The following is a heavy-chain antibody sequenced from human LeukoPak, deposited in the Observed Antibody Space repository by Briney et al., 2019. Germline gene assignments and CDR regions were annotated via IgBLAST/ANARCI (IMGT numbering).Heavy chain of an antibody. J-gene: IGHJ3*02. CDR2: IRYDGSNK. V-gene: IGHV3-30*02. CDR1: GFTFSSYP. D-gene: IGHD3-3*01. CDR3: AKGKVRFLEWPTDAFDI. Sequence: GGSLRLSCAASGFTFSSYPMSWVRQAPGKGLEWVAFIRYDGSNKYYADSVKGRFTISRDNSKNTLYLQMNSLRAEDTAVYYCAKGKVRFLEWPTDAFDIWGQGTMVTVSS.